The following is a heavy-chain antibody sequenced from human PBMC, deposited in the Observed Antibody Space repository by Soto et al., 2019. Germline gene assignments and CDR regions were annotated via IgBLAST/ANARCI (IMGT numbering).Heavy chain of an antibody. V-gene: IGHV3-23*01. CDR3: AKGSFGFDY. D-gene: IGHD3-10*01. CDR1: GVTFTSYA. J-gene: IGHJ4*02. Sequence: XESLLLSCAASGVTFTSYAMTWVRQVPGEGLQWVSSISKSGDSTYYADSVKGRFTTSRDNSKKTLYLQMNSLRAEDTAIYYCAKGSFGFDYWGQGTLVTVSS. CDR2: ISKSGDST.